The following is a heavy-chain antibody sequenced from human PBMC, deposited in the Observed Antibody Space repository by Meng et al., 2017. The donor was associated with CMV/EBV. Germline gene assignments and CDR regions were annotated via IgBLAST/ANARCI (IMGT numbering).Heavy chain of an antibody. J-gene: IGHJ6*02. CDR2: ISSSSSYI. V-gene: IGHV3-21*01. CDR1: GFTFSSYW. CDR3: ARVKCSSTSCYIRDYYYGMDV. D-gene: IGHD2-2*02. Sequence: GESLKISCAASGFTFSSYWMSWVRQAPGKGLEWVSSISSSSSYIYYADSVKGRFTISRDNAKNSLYLQMNSLRAEDTAVYYCARVKCSSTSCYIRDYYYGMDVWGQGTTVTVSS.